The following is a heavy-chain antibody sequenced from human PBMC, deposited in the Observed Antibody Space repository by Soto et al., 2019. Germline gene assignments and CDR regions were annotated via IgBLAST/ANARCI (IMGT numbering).Heavy chain of an antibody. CDR2: ISSSGNTI. D-gene: IGHD5-18*01. V-gene: IGHV3-48*03. CDR1: GFTFSSYE. Sequence: GSLRLSCAASGFTFSSYEMNWVRQAPGKGLEWVSYISSSGNTIYYADSVKGRFTISRDNAKNSLYLQMNSLRAEDTAVYYCARDTAMVVDYWGQGTLVTVSS. J-gene: IGHJ4*02. CDR3: ARDTAMVVDY.